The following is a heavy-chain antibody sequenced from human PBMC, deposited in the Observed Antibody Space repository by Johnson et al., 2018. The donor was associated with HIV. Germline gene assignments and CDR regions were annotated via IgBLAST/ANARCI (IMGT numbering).Heavy chain of an antibody. D-gene: IGHD6-13*01. CDR3: ARETRSAAAGHGAFDV. CDR2: IYRDDMT. CDR1: GFTFSDYY. J-gene: IGHJ3*01. V-gene: IGHV3-53*01. Sequence: VQLVESGGGLVQPGGSLRLSCAASGFTFSDYYMSRVRQAPGQGLAWVSVIYRDDMTYSADSVKGRFTLSRVNSKNTLYLQMNSLRAEDTAVYYGARETRSAAAGHGAFDVWGQGTMVTVSS.